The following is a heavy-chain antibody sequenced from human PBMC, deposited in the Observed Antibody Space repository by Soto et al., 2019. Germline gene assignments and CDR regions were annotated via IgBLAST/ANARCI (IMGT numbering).Heavy chain of an antibody. CDR2: IYYSGST. V-gene: IGHV4-59*01. D-gene: IGHD2-15*01. Sequence: QVQLQESGPGLVKPSETLSLTCTVSSASFTVYYWSWIRQPPGKRLEWIGYIYYSGSTSYNPSLTRRVTLSADTSQTPYSLKLRSVTAVDTAVYYCARDAGGPGDYWGQGVLVTVSS. CDR3: ARDAGGPGDY. J-gene: IGHJ4*02. CDR1: SASFTVYY.